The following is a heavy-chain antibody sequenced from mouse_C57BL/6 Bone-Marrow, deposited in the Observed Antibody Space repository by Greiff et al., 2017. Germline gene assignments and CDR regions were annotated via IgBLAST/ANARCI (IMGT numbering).Heavy chain of an antibody. Sequence: EVQGVESGGGLVQPGGSLCLSCAVSGFSFTDYYMSWVRQPPGKALEWLGFIRNNANGYTTESSASVKGRFTISRDNSQSILYIQKNALRAEDSATYYCARYIYDGFYYYAMDYWGQGTSVTVSS. CDR3: ARYIYDGFYYYAMDY. J-gene: IGHJ4*01. CDR1: GFSFTDYY. V-gene: IGHV7-3*01. D-gene: IGHD2-3*01. CDR2: IRNNANGYTT.